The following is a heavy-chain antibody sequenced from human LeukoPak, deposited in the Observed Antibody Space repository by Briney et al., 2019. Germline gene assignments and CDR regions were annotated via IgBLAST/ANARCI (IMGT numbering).Heavy chain of an antibody. CDR3: ASGPPGGRYFDY. CDR2: IIPIFGTA. D-gene: IGHD3-16*01. CDR1: GGTFSSYA. Sequence: SSVKVSCKASGGTFSSYAISWVRQAPGQGLECMGGIIPIFGTANYAQKFQGRVTITADESTSTAYMELSSLRSEDTAVYYCASGPPGGRYFDYWGQGTLVTVSS. V-gene: IGHV1-69*01. J-gene: IGHJ4*02.